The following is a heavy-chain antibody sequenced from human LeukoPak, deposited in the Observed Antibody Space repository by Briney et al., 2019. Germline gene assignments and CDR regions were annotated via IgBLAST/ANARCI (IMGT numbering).Heavy chain of an antibody. J-gene: IGHJ3*02. Sequence: GTSVKVSCKASGFSFTNSPMQWVRQSRGQRLEWIGWIVVGSDITDYAQKFQERVTITRDMSTSTVYMELSSLRSEDTAVYYCAADSGTVADAFDIWGQGTMVTVSS. D-gene: IGHD4-23*01. CDR2: IVVGSDIT. CDR3: AADSGTVADAFDI. CDR1: GFSFTNSP. V-gene: IGHV1-58*02.